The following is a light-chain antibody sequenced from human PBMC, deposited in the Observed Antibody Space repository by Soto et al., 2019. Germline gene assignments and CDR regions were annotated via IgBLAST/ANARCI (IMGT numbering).Light chain of an antibody. CDR3: QQSFRSPIT. V-gene: IGKV1-39*01. Sequence: DIQMTRSPSSLSASVGDTVTMTCRASQSIALSVNWYQQKPGKAPKLLIYVAFTLESGVPSRFSGSGSGTEFTLTIRSLQPEDFATYYCQQSFRSPITFGQGTRLEIK. CDR2: VAF. J-gene: IGKJ5*01. CDR1: QSIALS.